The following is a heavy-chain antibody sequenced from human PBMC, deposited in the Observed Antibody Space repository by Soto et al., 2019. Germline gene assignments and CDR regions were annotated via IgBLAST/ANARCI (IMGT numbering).Heavy chain of an antibody. D-gene: IGHD3-22*01. CDR1: GFTFSLYG. Sequence: EVQLVESGGGLVQPGGSLRLSCAASGFTFSLYGMAWVRQTPGKGLEWVSYIRDDSSTILYVDSVKGRFTISRDNAKNLLYLQMNSLRDDDTAVYYCARVYGVVSNFDYWGQGTLVTVSS. CDR2: IRDDSSTI. J-gene: IGHJ4*02. CDR3: ARVYGVVSNFDY. V-gene: IGHV3-48*02.